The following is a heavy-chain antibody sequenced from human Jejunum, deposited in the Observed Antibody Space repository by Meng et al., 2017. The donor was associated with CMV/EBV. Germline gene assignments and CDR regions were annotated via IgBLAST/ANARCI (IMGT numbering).Heavy chain of an antibody. CDR3: AKRSGGYLDY. CDR2: ISSSGADT. Sequence: YCAASGFTFRNYYMTWVRLAPGKGLEWVSSISSSGADTYHADSVKGRFTISRDNSNNLLYLQMNSLRDEDAALYYCAKRSGGYLDYWGQGILVTVSS. V-gene: IGHV3-23*01. J-gene: IGHJ4*02. CDR1: GFTFRNYY.